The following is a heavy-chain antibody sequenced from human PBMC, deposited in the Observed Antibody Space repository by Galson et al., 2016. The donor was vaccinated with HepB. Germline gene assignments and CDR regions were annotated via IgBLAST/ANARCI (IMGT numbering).Heavy chain of an antibody. Sequence: SLRLSCAASGFIFNNYWMSWVRQAPGKGLEWVANIKHDGSVEDYVDSVKGRFTISRDNARNSLYLQMNSLKAEDTAVYYCYPQINTFPYWGQGTLVTVSS. J-gene: IGHJ4*02. D-gene: IGHD2-21*01. CDR3: YPQINTFPY. CDR2: IKHDGSVE. V-gene: IGHV3-7*01. CDR1: GFIFNNYW.